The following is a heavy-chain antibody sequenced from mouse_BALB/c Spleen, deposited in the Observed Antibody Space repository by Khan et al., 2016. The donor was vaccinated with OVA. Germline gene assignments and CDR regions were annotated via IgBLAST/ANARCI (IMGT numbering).Heavy chain of an antibody. D-gene: IGHD2-2*01. CDR1: GFSLSTSGMG. V-gene: IGHV8-12*01. CDR2: IYWDDEK. Sequence: QVTLKESGPGILQSSQTLSLTCSFSGFSLSTSGMGVSWIRQPSGKGLEWLAHIYWDDEKRYNPSLKSRLTISKDTTRKQVFLRITSVDTADTATYYCARHLYAYDPWFAYWGQGTLVTVSS. J-gene: IGHJ3*01. CDR3: ARHLYAYDPWFAY.